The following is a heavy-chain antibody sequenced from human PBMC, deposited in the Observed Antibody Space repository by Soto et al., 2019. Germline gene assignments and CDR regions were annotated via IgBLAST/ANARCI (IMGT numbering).Heavy chain of an antibody. CDR3: ARTNDYGGMDG. D-gene: IGHD3-10*01. V-gene: IGHV3-66*01. Sequence: EVQLVESGGALVQPGGSLRLSCAASGLTVSSSFINWVRQAPGKGLEWVAVIHSVSFTYYADSVTGRFTISRDNSKNTVDLQMHSLRAEYTAVYYCARTNDYGGMDGWGQGTSVTVSS. CDR1: GLTVSSSF. CDR2: IHSVSFT. J-gene: IGHJ6*02.